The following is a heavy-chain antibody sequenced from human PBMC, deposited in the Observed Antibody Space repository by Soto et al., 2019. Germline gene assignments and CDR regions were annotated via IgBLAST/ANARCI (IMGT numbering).Heavy chain of an antibody. V-gene: IGHV3-23*01. CDR3: AKSYDIQGRGFDY. Sequence: PGGSLRLSCAASGFTFSSYAMSWVRQAPGKGLEWVSVISGSGGSTYYADSVKGRFTISRDNSKNTLYLQMNSLRAEDTAVYYCAKSYDIQGRGFDYWGQGTLVTVSS. D-gene: IGHD3-9*01. CDR1: GFTFSSYA. CDR2: ISGSGGST. J-gene: IGHJ4*02.